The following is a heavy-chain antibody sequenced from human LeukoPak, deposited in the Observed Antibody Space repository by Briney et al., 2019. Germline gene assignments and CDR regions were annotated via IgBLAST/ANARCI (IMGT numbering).Heavy chain of an antibody. Sequence: QPGGSLRLSCAASGFTFSCYAMSRARQAPGRGLEWVSAISGSGGSTNYADSVKGRFTISTDNYKNTLYLQMNSVRAEDTAVYYCAKEDYYGSGNLDYWGQGTLVTVSS. D-gene: IGHD3-10*01. J-gene: IGHJ4*02. CDR1: GFTFSCYA. CDR3: AKEDYYGSGNLDY. CDR2: ISGSGGST. V-gene: IGHV3-23*01.